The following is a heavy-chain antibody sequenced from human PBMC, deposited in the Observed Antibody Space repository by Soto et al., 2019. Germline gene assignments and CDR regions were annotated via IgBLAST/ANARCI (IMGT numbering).Heavy chain of an antibody. Sequence: GGSLRLSCAASGFTFSSYAMSWVRQAPGKGLEWVSAISGSGGSTYYADSVKGRFTISRDNSKNTLYLQMNSLRAEDTAVYYCAKDGIAAAVTGDDAFDIWGQGTMVTVSS. D-gene: IGHD6-13*01. CDR2: ISGSGGST. CDR1: GFTFSSYA. V-gene: IGHV3-23*01. CDR3: AKDGIAAAVTGDDAFDI. J-gene: IGHJ3*02.